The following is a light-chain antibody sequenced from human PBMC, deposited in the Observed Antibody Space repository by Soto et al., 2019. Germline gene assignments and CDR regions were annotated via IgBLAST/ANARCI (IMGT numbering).Light chain of an antibody. J-gene: IGKJ2*01. V-gene: IGKV1-39*01. CDR2: GAS. CDR1: QSISTF. Sequence: DVQMTQSPPSLSASGGDRVTITCRASQSISTFLNWYQQKPGKAPKVVIYGASSLQSGVPSRFSGSGSGTDFTLTISSLKPEDFAIYYCQQSYCSPRTFGQGTKLEIK. CDR3: QQSYCSPRT.